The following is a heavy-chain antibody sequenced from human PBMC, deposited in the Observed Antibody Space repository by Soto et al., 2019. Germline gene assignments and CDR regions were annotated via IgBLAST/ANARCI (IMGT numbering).Heavy chain of an antibody. V-gene: IGHV3-23*01. CDR2: ISGSGGST. Sequence: GGSLRLSCAASGFTFSSYAMSWVRQAPGKGLEWVSAISGSGGSTYYADSVKGRFTISRDNSKNTLYLQMNSLRAEDTAVYYCAKDLGLGYCSSTSCSELKYFDYWGQGTLVTVSS. D-gene: IGHD2-2*01. CDR1: GFTFSSYA. CDR3: AKDLGLGYCSSTSCSELKYFDY. J-gene: IGHJ4*02.